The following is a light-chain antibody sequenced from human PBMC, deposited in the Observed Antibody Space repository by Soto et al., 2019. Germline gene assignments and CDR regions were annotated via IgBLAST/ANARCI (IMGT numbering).Light chain of an antibody. J-gene: IGKJ1*01. Sequence: EIVLTQSPGTLSLSPVERATPSCRASQSVGNNYLAWYQQKPGQAPRLLIYTASIRATGIPDRFSGSGSGTDFTLTISRLEPEDFAVYYCQQYGSSGTFGQGTKVDIK. CDR1: QSVGNNY. CDR3: QQYGSSGT. CDR2: TAS. V-gene: IGKV3-20*01.